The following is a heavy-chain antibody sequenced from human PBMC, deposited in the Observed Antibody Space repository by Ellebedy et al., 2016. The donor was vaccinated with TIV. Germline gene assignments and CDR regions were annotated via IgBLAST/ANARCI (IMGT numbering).Heavy chain of an antibody. CDR1: GFTSSTYW. Sequence: GGSLRLSCAASGFTSSTYWMHWVRHAPGKGLVWVSRIKTDGSIAKYADSVKGRFTISRDNAKNALYLQMNSLRAEDTAVYYCARDGTGGTPIDYWGQGTLVTVSS. CDR2: IKTDGSIA. CDR3: ARDGTGGTPIDY. V-gene: IGHV3-74*01. D-gene: IGHD1-26*01. J-gene: IGHJ4*02.